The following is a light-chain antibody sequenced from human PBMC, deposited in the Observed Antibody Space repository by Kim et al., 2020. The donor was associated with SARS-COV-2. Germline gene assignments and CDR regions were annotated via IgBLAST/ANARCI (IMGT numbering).Light chain of an antibody. V-gene: IGLV3-9*01. CDR2: RDS. CDR3: QVWDSSSWV. J-gene: IGLJ3*02. Sequence: VGMGQTARITCGGRNVGSKNVRGYQQQAGQAPGLVIYRDSNRPSGIPERFSGSNSGNTATLTSSRAQAGDEAGYYCQVWDSSSWVFGGGTQLTVL. CDR1: NVGSKN.